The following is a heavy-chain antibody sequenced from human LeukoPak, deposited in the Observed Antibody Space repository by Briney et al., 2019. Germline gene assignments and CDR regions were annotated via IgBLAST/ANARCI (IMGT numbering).Heavy chain of an antibody. Sequence: ASVKVSCKASGYTFTGYYMHWVRQAPGQGLEWMGWINPNSGGTNYAQKFQGRVTMTRDTSISTAYMELSRLRSDDTAVYYCARDHDSSGYYREMPDYWGLGTLVTVSS. CDR2: INPNSGGT. D-gene: IGHD3-22*01. J-gene: IGHJ4*02. CDR1: GYTFTGYY. V-gene: IGHV1-2*02. CDR3: ARDHDSSGYYREMPDY.